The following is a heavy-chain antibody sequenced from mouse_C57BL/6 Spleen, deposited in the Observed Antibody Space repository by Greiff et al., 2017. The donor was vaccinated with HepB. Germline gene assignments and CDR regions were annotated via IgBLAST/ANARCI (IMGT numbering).Heavy chain of an antibody. Sequence: EVKVVESGGGLVKPGGSLKLSCAASGFTFSSYTMSWVRQTPEKRLEWVATISGGGGNTYYPDSVKGRFTISRDNAKNTLYLQMSSLRSEDTALYYCARPYYGSSAWFAYWGQGTLVTVSA. D-gene: IGHD1-1*01. CDR3: ARPYYGSSAWFAY. CDR1: GFTFSSYT. V-gene: IGHV5-9*01. J-gene: IGHJ3*01. CDR2: ISGGGGNT.